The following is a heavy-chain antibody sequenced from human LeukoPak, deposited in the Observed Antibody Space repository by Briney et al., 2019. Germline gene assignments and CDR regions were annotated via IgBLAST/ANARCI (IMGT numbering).Heavy chain of an antibody. CDR2: MNPNSGNT. V-gene: IGHV1-8*01. J-gene: IGHJ4*02. CDR1: GYTFTSND. Sequence: ASVKVSCKASGYTFTSNDINWVRQATGQGLEWMGWMNPNSGNTGYAQKFQGRVTMTRNTSISTAYMELSSLRSEDTAVYYCARGSIAARPLGYWGQGTLVTVSS. D-gene: IGHD6-6*01. CDR3: ARGSIAARPLGY.